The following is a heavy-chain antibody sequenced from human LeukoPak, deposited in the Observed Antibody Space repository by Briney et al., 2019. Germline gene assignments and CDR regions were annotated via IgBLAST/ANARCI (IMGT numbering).Heavy chain of an antibody. CDR2: ISSSSSTV. V-gene: IGHV3-48*02. CDR3: ASAAVAGTVY. CDR1: GFTFSNYG. Sequence: GGSLRLSCAASGFTFSNYGMNWVRQAPGKGLEWISHISSSSSTVYYADSVKGRVTISRDDAKNSLYLEMNSLRDEDTAVYYCASAAVAGTVYWGQGTLVTVSS. J-gene: IGHJ4*02. D-gene: IGHD6-19*01.